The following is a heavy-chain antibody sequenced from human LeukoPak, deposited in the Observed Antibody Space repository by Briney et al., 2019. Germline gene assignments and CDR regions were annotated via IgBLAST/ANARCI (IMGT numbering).Heavy chain of an antibody. D-gene: IGHD2-2*02. V-gene: IGHV4-61*01. CDR2: IYYSGST. CDR1: GGSISSSSYY. Sequence: KTSETLSLTCTVSGGSISSSSYYWSWIRQPPGKGLEWIGYIYYSGSTNYNPSLKSRVTISVDTSKNQFSLKLSSVTAADTAVYYCAVVVPAAIRGYYYYMDVWGKGTTVTVSS. J-gene: IGHJ6*03. CDR3: AVVVPAAIRGYYYYMDV.